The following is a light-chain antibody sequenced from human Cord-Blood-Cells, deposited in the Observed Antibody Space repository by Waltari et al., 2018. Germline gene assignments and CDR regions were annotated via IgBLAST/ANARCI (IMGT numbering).Light chain of an antibody. V-gene: IGKV2D-29*01. CDR3: MQSIQLPLT. Sequence: DIVMTQTPLSLSVTTGQQASISCKSSQSLLHSDGKTYLYWYLQKPVQPPQVHIYEVSTRFSVVPDMCSGSVSETDFTRKITRVEAEDVGFYYCMQSIQLPLTFGGGTKVEIK. J-gene: IGKJ4*01. CDR1: QSLLHSDGKTY. CDR2: EVS.